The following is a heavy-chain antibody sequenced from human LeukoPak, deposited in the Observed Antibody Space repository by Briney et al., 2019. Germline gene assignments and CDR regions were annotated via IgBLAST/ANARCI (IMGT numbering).Heavy chain of an antibody. CDR2: IYPGDSDP. V-gene: IGHV5-51*01. CDR1: GYRFTGYW. D-gene: IGHD3-10*01. J-gene: IGHJ4*02. Sequence: GESLKISCKGSGYRFTGYWIGWVRQMPGKGLEWMGTIYPGDSDPRYSPSFQGKVTISADESTTTAYLQWSSLKVSDTAMYYCARLGTYWSNYYFEYWGQGTLVTVSS. CDR3: ARLGTYWSNYYFEY.